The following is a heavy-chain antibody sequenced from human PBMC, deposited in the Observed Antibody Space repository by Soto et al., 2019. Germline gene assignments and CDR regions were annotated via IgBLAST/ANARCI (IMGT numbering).Heavy chain of an antibody. Sequence: QVQLVQSGAEVKKPGASVKVSCKASGYTFSTYGISWVRQAPGQGLEWMGWISAYNGDTNYAQKXXGRVTMTTDTXXSXAXXELRSLRSDDTAVYYCARDGTMVRGVIIANDAFDIWGQGTMVTVSS. CDR3: ARDGTMVRGVIIANDAFDI. CDR1: GYTFSTYG. D-gene: IGHD3-10*01. V-gene: IGHV1-18*01. J-gene: IGHJ3*02. CDR2: ISAYNGDT.